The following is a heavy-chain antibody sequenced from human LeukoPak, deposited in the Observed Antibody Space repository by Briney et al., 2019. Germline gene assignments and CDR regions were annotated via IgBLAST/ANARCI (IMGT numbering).Heavy chain of an antibody. CDR1: GGSISSYY. D-gene: IGHD6-19*01. CDR2: IYYSGST. V-gene: IGHV4-59*01. Sequence: PSETLSLTCTVSGGSISSYYWSWIRQPPGKGLEWIGYIYYSGSTNYNPSLKSRVTISVDTSKNQFSLKLSSVTAADTAVYYCARVHRSGWDWGQEPWSPSPQ. J-gene: IGHJ4*01. CDR3: ARVHRSGWD.